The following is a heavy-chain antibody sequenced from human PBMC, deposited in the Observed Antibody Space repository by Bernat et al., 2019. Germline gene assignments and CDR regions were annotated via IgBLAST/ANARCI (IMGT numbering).Heavy chain of an antibody. V-gene: IGHV3-15*01. J-gene: IGHJ4*02. CDR2: IKNKIDGGTT. CDR1: GFTFSNAW. Sequence: EVQLVESGGGLVKPGGCQRLSCVASGFTFSNAWMSWVRQAPGQGLEWVGRIKNKIDGGTTDYAAPGKGRFSISRDDSKNTLYLQLNSLEIEDTAVYYGTTDRVRGSSWPYFDYGGQGTLVTVSS. CDR3: TTDRVRGSSWPYFDY. D-gene: IGHD2-2*01.